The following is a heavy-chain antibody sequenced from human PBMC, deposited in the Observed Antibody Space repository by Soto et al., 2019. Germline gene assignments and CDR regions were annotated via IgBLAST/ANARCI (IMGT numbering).Heavy chain of an antibody. V-gene: IGHV4-31*03. CDR1: GDSLHIGGYY. CDR2: IYYTGKT. D-gene: IGHD2-2*01. Sequence: QVQLQESGPGLVKPSQTLSLTCSVSGDSLHIGGYYWTWIRQRPGAGLELMGYIYYTGKTYYNPSLESRLTMSVDRSKNQFSLKLNSVTAADTAVYYCGRDVTSNANCIDSWGQGTLVTVSS. J-gene: IGHJ5*01. CDR3: GRDVTSNANCIDS.